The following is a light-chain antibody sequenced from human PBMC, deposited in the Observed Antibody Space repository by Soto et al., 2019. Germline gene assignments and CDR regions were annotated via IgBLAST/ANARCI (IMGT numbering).Light chain of an antibody. J-gene: IGKJ1*01. CDR2: VAS. CDR3: QQYSSSSRT. V-gene: IGKV3-20*01. Sequence: EIVLTQSPDTLSFYPGEIATLSCRASQTVRNNFLAWYQQKPGQAPRLLISVASSRATGIPDRFSGSGSGTDFSLTISRLEPEDFAVYYCQQYSSSSRTFGQGTKVDIK. CDR1: QTVRNNF.